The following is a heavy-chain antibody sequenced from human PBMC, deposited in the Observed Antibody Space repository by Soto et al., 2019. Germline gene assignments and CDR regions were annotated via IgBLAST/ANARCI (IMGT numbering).Heavy chain of an antibody. CDR1: GGSISSGGYY. J-gene: IGHJ4*02. Sequence: QVQLQESGPGLVKPSQTLSLTCTVSGGSISSGGYYWSWIRQHPGKGLEWIGYIYYSGSTYYNPSLKSRVTISVDTSKNQFSLELSSVTAADTAVYYCARGADCSGGSCYSLDYWGQGTLVTVSS. V-gene: IGHV4-31*03. D-gene: IGHD2-15*01. CDR2: IYYSGST. CDR3: ARGADCSGGSCYSLDY.